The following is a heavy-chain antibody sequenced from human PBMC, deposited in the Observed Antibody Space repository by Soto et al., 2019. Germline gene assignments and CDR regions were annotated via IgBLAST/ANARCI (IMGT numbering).Heavy chain of an antibody. V-gene: IGHV4-59*11. CDR1: GGSINNHY. Sequence: QVQLQESGPGLVRPSETLSLTCTVSGGSINNHYWSWFRQPPGKGLEWIGSIYYRGSANSNPSLKSRLTITVDRSQNQFSLKLNSVTSADTAIYYCVRANYFDFWGRGTLVIVSS. J-gene: IGHJ4*02. CDR2: IYYRGSA. CDR3: VRANYFDF.